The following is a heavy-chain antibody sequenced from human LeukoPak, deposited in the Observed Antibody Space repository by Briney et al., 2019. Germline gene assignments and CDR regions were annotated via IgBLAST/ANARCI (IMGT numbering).Heavy chain of an antibody. CDR1: GYIFTTYY. V-gene: IGHV1-46*01. J-gene: IGHJ4*02. CDR2: INPSGGNT. D-gene: IGHD2-2*01. CDR3: ARGGLYCSSTSCPSSDY. Sequence: ASVKVSCKASGYIFTTYYMHWVRQAPGQGLEWMGVINPSGGNTRYAQEFQGRVTMTRDTSTSTVYMELSSLRSEDTAVYYCARGGLYCSSTSCPSSDYWGQGTLVTVSS.